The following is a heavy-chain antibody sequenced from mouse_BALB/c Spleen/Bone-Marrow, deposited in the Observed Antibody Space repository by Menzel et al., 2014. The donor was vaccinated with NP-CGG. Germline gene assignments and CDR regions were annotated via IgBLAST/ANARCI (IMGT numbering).Heavy chain of an antibody. J-gene: IGHJ1*01. D-gene: IGHD1-1*01. Sequence: EVKLVASGPGLVKPSQSLSLTCTVTGYSITGDYAWNWIRQFPGNKLEWMGYISYSGSTSYNPSLKSRISITRDTSKNQCFLQLNSVTTEDTATYYCARTTVASRYFDVWGAGTTVTVSS. CDR1: GYSITGDYA. V-gene: IGHV3-2*02. CDR2: ISYSGST. CDR3: ARTTVASRYFDV.